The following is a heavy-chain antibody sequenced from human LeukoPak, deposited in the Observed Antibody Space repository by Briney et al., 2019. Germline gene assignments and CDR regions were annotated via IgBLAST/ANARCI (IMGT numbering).Heavy chain of an antibody. Sequence: GGSLRLSCAASGFTFSSYWMHWVRQPPGKGLVWVSRINSDGSSTTYADSVKGRSTISRDNAKNTLYLQMNSLRAEDTAVYYCVRVAVAGNPYYYYYMDVWGKGTTVTVSS. D-gene: IGHD6-19*01. V-gene: IGHV3-74*01. CDR1: GFTFSSYW. CDR3: VRVAVAGNPYYYYYMDV. J-gene: IGHJ6*03. CDR2: INSDGSST.